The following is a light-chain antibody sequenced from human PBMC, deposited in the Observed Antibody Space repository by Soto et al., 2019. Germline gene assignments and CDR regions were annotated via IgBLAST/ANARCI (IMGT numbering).Light chain of an antibody. CDR1: SGHSSYD. J-gene: IGLJ3*02. Sequence: QSVLTQSPSASASLGASVKLTCTLSSGHSSYDIAWHQQQPEKGPRYLMKLNSDGSHSKGDGIPDRFSGSSSGAERYLTISSHQSEDEADYYCQTWGTGIHVFGGGTKVTVL. CDR2: LNSDGSH. CDR3: QTWGTGIHV. V-gene: IGLV4-69*01.